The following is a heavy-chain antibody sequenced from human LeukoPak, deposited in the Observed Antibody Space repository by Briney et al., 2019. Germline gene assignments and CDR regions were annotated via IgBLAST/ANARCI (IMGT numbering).Heavy chain of an antibody. CDR3: ARRGYCSSTSCYGTYYFDY. CDR2: IIPIFGTA. CDR1: GYTFTSYG. J-gene: IGHJ4*02. Sequence: SVKVSCKASGYTFTSYGINWVRQAPGQGLEWMGGIIPIFGTANYAQKFQGRVTITTDESTSTAYMELSSLRSEDTAVYYCARRGYCSSTSCYGTYYFDYWGQGTLVTVSS. D-gene: IGHD2-2*01. V-gene: IGHV1-69*05.